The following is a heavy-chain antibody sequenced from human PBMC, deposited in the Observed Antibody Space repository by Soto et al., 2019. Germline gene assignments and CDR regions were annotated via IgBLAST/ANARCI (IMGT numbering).Heavy chain of an antibody. CDR3: ARQKRIVVVPAATRDIAAAGTTGYFDY. D-gene: IGHD2-2*01. Sequence: SETLSLTCTVSGGSISSSSYYWGWIRQPPGKGLEWIGSIYYSGSTYYNPSLKRRVTISVDTSKNPFSLKLSSVTAADTAVYYCARQKRIVVVPAATRDIAAAGTTGYFDYWGQGTLVT. CDR1: GGSISSSSYY. J-gene: IGHJ4*02. CDR2: IYYSGST. V-gene: IGHV4-39*01.